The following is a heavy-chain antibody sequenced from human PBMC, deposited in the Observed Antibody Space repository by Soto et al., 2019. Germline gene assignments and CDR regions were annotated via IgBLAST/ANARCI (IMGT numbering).Heavy chain of an antibody. V-gene: IGHV4-59*01. CDR2: IYYSGST. Sequence: SETLSLTCTVSGGSISSYYWSWIRQPPGKGLEWIGYIYYSGSTNYNPSLKSRVTISVDTSKNQFSLKLSSVTAADTAVYYCARDFIAAAGDAWFDPWGQGTLVTSPQ. J-gene: IGHJ5*02. D-gene: IGHD6-13*01. CDR1: GGSISSYY. CDR3: ARDFIAAAGDAWFDP.